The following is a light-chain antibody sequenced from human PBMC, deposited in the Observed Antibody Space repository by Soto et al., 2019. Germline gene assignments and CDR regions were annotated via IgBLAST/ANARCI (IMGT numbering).Light chain of an antibody. V-gene: IGKV3-20*01. CDR3: QQYETSPWA. Sequence: EIVLTQSPGTLSVSPGERATLSCRASQNVSSRYLAWYQQKPGQAPRLLMYGASSRATGIPDRFSGSGSGTDLTLTISRLEAEDFVVYYCQQYETSPWAFGPGTKVEIK. CDR1: QNVSSRY. CDR2: GAS. J-gene: IGKJ1*01.